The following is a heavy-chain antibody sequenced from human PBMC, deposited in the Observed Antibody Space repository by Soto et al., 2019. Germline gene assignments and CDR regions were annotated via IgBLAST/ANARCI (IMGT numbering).Heavy chain of an antibody. Sequence: VGSLNLSCKGSGYSFTSYWIAWVRQMPGKGLEWMGIIYPGDSDTRYSPSFQGQVTISADKSISTAYLQCSSLKASDTAMYYCASQPTYDTNDAFDIWGQGTMVTVSS. J-gene: IGHJ3*02. CDR3: ASQPTYDTNDAFDI. CDR1: GYSFTSYW. D-gene: IGHD3-22*01. V-gene: IGHV5-51*01. CDR2: IYPGDSDT.